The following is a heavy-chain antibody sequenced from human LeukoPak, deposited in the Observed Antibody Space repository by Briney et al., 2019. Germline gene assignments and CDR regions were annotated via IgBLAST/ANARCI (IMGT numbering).Heavy chain of an antibody. Sequence: RGSLRLSCAASGFPFSGYWMAWVRQAPGKGLEWVANIKQDANEKYYVGSVKGRFTVSRDNAKKSLYLDMESLRAEDTAVYYCARDTGYDSIWGKGTLVTVSS. CDR1: GFPFSGYW. D-gene: IGHD5-12*01. CDR3: ARDTGYDSI. J-gene: IGHJ4*02. V-gene: IGHV3-7*01. CDR2: IKQDANEK.